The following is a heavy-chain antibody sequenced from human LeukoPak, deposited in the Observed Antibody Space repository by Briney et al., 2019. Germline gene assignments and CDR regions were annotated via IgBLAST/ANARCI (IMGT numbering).Heavy chain of an antibody. CDR3: ARRSGVHAFDI. V-gene: IGHV4-38-2*02. Sequence: SETLSLTCSVSGYSISSGYYWGWIRQPPGKGLEWIGSVYHSGSTYYKPSLKSRVTMSVDTSKNQFSLKLSSVTAADTAVYYCARRSGVHAFDIWGQGTMVTVSS. CDR1: GYSISSGYY. J-gene: IGHJ3*02. D-gene: IGHD3-3*01. CDR2: VYHSGST.